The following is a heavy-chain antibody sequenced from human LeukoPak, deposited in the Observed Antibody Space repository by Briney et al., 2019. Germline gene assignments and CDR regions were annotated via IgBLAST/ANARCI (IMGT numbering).Heavy chain of an antibody. V-gene: IGHV1-69*13. D-gene: IGHD6-6*01. CDR3: ACRLAARPGGDAFDI. CDR1: GGTFSSYA. Sequence: SVKVSCKASGGTFSSYAISWVRQAPGQGLEWMGGIIPIFGTANYAQKSQGRVTITADESTSTAYMELSSLRSEDTAVYYCACRLAARPGGDAFDIWGQGTMVTVSS. CDR2: IIPIFGTA. J-gene: IGHJ3*02.